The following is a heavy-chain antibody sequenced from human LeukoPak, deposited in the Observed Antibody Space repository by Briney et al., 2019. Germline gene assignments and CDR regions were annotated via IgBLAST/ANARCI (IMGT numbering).Heavy chain of an antibody. V-gene: IGHV3-48*02. D-gene: IGHD5-18*01. CDR2: VRDSSDV. J-gene: IGHJ4*02. CDR3: ARDGLHTAHFDY. Sequence: GGPLRLSCAASGFPFSTYTMNWVRQAPGKGLEWVSTVRDSSDVHYSASVKSRFIISRDNARNSLYLQMNSLRDEDTAVYYCARDGLHTAHFDYWGQGTLVTVSS. CDR1: GFPFSTYT.